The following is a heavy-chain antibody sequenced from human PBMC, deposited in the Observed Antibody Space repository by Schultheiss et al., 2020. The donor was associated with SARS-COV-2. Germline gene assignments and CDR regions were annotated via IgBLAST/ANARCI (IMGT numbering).Heavy chain of an antibody. Sequence: SETLSLTCTVSGGSISSSNWWSWVRQPPGKGLEWIGYIYYSGSTYYNPSLKSRVTISVDTSKNQFSLKLSSVTAADTAVYYCARAEKGTGLYYYGSGGSFDPWGQGTLVTVSS. CDR1: GGSISSSNW. CDR3: ARAEKGTGLYYYGSGGSFDP. D-gene: IGHD3-10*01. J-gene: IGHJ5*02. V-gene: IGHV4-4*02. CDR2: IYYSGST.